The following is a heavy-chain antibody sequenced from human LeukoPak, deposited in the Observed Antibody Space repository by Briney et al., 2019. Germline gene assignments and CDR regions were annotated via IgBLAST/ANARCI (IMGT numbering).Heavy chain of an antibody. CDR2: ISYRGTT. CDR3: ARGPHPGGAGYNLIDH. Sequence: SETLSFTCTVSGGSISSSSYYWGWIRQPPGKGLEWIGSISYRGTTFYNPSLKSRVTISVDTSKNQFFLKVSSVTAADTAVYYCARGPHPGGAGYNLIDHWGQGTLVTVSP. D-gene: IGHD5-24*01. J-gene: IGHJ4*02. V-gene: IGHV4-39*01. CDR1: GGSISSSSYY.